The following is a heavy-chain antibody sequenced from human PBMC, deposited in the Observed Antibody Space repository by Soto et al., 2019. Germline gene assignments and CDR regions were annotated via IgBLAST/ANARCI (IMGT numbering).Heavy chain of an antibody. CDR1: GGTFSTYT. CDR2: ILPMLDIT. CDR3: TLGSWSAETFDI. D-gene: IGHD6-13*01. Sequence: QVQLVQSGAEVKKPGSSVKVSCKASGGTFSTYTIIWVRQAPGQGLEGMGRILPMLDITNSAQRFQGRVTIPADKSTSTAYLELSSLRSEDTAVYYCTLGSWSAETFDIWGRGTMVTVSS. V-gene: IGHV1-69*02. J-gene: IGHJ3*02.